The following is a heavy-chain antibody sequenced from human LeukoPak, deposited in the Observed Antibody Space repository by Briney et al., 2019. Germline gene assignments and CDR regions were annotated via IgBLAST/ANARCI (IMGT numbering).Heavy chain of an antibody. J-gene: IGHJ4*02. D-gene: IGHD5-24*01. CDR1: GYSFTNYW. V-gene: IGHV5-51*01. CDR3: ARAKTIRDGYNDY. CDR2: IYPGDSDT. Sequence: GESLKISCKASGYSFTNYWIGWVRQMPGKGLEWMGIIYPGDSDTRYSPSFQGQVTISADKSVSTAYLQWSSLKASDTAMYHCARAKTIRDGYNDYWGQGTLVTVSS.